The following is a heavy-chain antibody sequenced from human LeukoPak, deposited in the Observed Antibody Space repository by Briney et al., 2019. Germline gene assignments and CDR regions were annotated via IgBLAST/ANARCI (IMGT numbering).Heavy chain of an antibody. CDR1: GGIFSNYA. CDR3: ARDGMVRGVIDYYGMDV. D-gene: IGHD3-10*01. J-gene: IGHJ6*02. CDR2: IIPILGIA. Sequence: SVKVSCKASGGIFSNYAISWVRQAAGQGLEWMGRIIPILGIANYAQKFPGRVTITADKSRSTAYMELSSLRSEDTAVYYCARDGMVRGVIDYYGMDVWGQGTTVTVSS. V-gene: IGHV1-69*04.